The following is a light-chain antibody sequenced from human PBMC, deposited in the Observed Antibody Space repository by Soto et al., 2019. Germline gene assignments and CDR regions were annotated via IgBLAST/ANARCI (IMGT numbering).Light chain of an antibody. CDR1: SSDVGGYNY. J-gene: IGLJ1*01. CDR2: DVS. CDR3: SSYTSSSTPLSV. V-gene: IGLV2-14*01. Sequence: QSVVAPPASLSGAPGQAITLSCTGTSSDVGGYNYVSWYQQHPGKAPKLMMYDVSNRPSGVSNRFSGSKSGNTASLTISGLQAEDEADYYCSSYTSSSTPLSVFGTGTKV.